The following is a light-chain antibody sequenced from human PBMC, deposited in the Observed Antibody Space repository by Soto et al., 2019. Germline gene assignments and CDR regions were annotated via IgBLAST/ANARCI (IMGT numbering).Light chain of an antibody. J-gene: IGLJ2*01. CDR3: AAWDDSLNGPV. CDR1: SSNIGSNT. CDR2: SNN. Sequence: QAVLTQPPSASGTPGQRVTISCSGSSSNIGSNTVNWYQHFPGTAPKLLIYSNNRRPSGVPDRFSGSKSGTSASLAISGLKYEDEADYYCAAWDDSLNGPVFGGGTKLTVL. V-gene: IGLV1-44*01.